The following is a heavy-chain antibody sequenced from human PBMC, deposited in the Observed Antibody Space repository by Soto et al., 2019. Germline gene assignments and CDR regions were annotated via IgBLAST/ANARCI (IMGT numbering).Heavy chain of an antibody. Sequence: PSETLSLTCAVYGGSFSGYYWNWLRQPPGEGLEWIGKIDQSGSTNYNPSLKSRVTISVDTSKNQFSLKLSSVTAADTAVYYCAGSGYYHNSGMDVWGQGTTVTVSS. CDR2: IDQSGST. D-gene: IGHD3-22*01. V-gene: IGHV4-34*01. CDR1: GGSFSGYY. CDR3: AGSGYYHNSGMDV. J-gene: IGHJ6*02.